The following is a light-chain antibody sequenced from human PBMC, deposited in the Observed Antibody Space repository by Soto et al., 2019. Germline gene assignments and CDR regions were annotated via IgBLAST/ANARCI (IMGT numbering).Light chain of an antibody. CDR3: CSYAGSTTLYV. V-gene: IGLV2-23*01. Sequence: QSALTQPASVSGSPGQSITISCTGTSSDVGSYNLVSWYQQHPGTAPKLMIYEAFKRPSGVSNRFSGSKSGDTASLTISGLQAEDEADYYCCSYAGSTTLYVFGTGTKLTVL. J-gene: IGLJ1*01. CDR1: SSDVGSYNL. CDR2: EAF.